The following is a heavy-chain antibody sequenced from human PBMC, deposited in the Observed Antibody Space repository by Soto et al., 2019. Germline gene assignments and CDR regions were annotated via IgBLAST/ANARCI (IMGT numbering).Heavy chain of an antibody. CDR1: GFSFSKYA. Sequence: QVLLVESGGGVVQPGRSLQLSCTASGFSFSKYAMHWVRQAPGKGLEWVAVISYDGRNKDDADSVKGRFTISRDNSKSTLFLQMNSLGPADTAIYYCARETHRGDYGPLDLRGQGTLVTVS. D-gene: IGHD4-17*01. V-gene: IGHV3-30*04. CDR3: ARETHRGDYGPLDL. J-gene: IGHJ5*02. CDR2: ISYDGRNK.